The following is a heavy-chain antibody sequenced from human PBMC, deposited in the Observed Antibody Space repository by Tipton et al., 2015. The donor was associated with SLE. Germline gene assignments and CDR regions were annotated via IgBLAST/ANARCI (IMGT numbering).Heavy chain of an antibody. J-gene: IGHJ6*02. CDR2: ISDGGGT. CDR3: ARGMVTWRGAIVGVDV. D-gene: IGHD2-21*02. V-gene: IGHV4-59*08. CDR1: GGSISSNY. Sequence: LRLSCSVSGGSISSNYWIWIRQPPGKGLEWIGYISDGGGTNYNPSLKSRVTISVDPAKNQFSLKLTSVTAADTAVYYCARGMVTWRGAIVGVDVWGQGTTVTVSS.